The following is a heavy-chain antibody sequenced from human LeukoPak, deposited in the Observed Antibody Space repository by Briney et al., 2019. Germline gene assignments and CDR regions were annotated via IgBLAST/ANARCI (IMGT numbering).Heavy chain of an antibody. CDR1: GYTFTSYA. J-gene: IGHJ3*02. CDR3: ARSLSAGTLSAFDI. CDR2: INTNTGNP. V-gene: IGHV7-4-1*02. D-gene: IGHD6-19*01. Sequence: AASVKVSCKASGYTFTSYAMNWVRQAPGQGLEWMGWINTNTGNPTYAQGFTGRFVFSLDTSVSTAYLQISSLKAEDTAVYYCARSLSAGTLSAFDIWGQGTTVTVSS.